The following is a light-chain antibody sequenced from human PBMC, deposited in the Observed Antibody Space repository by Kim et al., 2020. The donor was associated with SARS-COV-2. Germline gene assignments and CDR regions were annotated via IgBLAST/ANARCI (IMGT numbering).Light chain of an antibody. CDR2: YDT. V-gene: IGLV3-1*01. J-gene: IGLJ3*02. CDR1: NMGDKY. Sequence: SYELTQPPSLSVAPGQTTSITCSGDNMGDKYTYWYQQKPGQSPVLVIYYDTKRPSGIPERFSGSNSGNTATLTISGSHALDEGYYYCQAWDSSTAVFGGGTQLTVL. CDR3: QAWDSSTAV.